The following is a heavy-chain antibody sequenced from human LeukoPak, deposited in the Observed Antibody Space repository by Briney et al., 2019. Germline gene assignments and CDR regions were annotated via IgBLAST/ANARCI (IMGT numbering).Heavy chain of an antibody. J-gene: IGHJ4*02. Sequence: SETLSLTCTVSGGSISSSSYYWGWIRQPPGKGLEWIGSIYYSGNTYYNPSLKSRVTMSVDMSKNQFSLKLSSVTAADTTVYYCARVSSDYGDYRPFTFFDYWGQGTLVTVSS. CDR3: ARVSSDYGDYRPFTFFDY. CDR1: GGSISSSSYY. D-gene: IGHD4-17*01. V-gene: IGHV4-39*07. CDR2: IYYSGNT.